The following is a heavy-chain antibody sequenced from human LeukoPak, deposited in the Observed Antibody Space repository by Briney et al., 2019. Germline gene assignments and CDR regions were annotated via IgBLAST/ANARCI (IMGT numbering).Heavy chain of an antibody. V-gene: IGHV1-18*01. CDR1: GYTFTSYG. CDR3: AREPPLWFGELSLDY. J-gene: IGHJ4*02. Sequence: GASVKVSCKASGYTFTSYGISWVRQAPGQGLEWMGWISAYNGNTNYAQKLQGRVTMTTDTSTSTAYMELRSLRSDDTAVYYCAREPPLWFGELSLDYWGQGTLVTVSS. CDR2: ISAYNGNT. D-gene: IGHD3-10*01.